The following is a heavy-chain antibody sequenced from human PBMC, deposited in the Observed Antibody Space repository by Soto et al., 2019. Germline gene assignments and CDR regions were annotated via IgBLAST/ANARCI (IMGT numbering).Heavy chain of an antibody. CDR2: ISSSSYI. CDR1: GFTFSSYS. J-gene: IGHJ4*02. Sequence: GGSLRLSCAASGFTFSSYSMNWVRQAPGKGLEWVSSISSSSYIYYADSVKGRFTISRDNAKNSLYLQMNSLRAEDTAVYYCARAGDYGDFWAVDYWGQGTLVTVSS. CDR3: ARAGDYGDFWAVDY. D-gene: IGHD4-17*01. V-gene: IGHV3-21*01.